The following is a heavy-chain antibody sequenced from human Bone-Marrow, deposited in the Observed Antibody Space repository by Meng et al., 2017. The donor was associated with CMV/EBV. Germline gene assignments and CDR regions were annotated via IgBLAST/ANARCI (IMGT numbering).Heavy chain of an antibody. CDR3: ARIPRGV. Sequence: ASVKVSCKASGYTFTGYYLHWVRQAPGQGLEWMGWINPHRGDTKYAQKFQDIVTMTRDTSISTAYMDLSRLRSDDTAVYYCARIPRGVWGQGTLVTVSS. CDR2: INPHRGDT. V-gene: IGHV1-2*02. CDR1: GYTFTGYY. D-gene: IGHD3-16*01. J-gene: IGHJ4*02.